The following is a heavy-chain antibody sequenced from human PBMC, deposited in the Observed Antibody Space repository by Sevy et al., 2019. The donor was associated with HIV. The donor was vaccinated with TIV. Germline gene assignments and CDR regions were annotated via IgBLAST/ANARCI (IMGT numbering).Heavy chain of an antibody. CDR2: IWYDGSSK. Sequence: GGSLRLSCAVSGFIFSNYGMHWVRQAPGKGLEWVALIWYDGSSKYYGDSVKGRFTISRDNSKNTMDLQMNSLRVEDTAVYYCSRGANYYHSSGSQPNFDFWGQGTLVTVSS. CDR1: GFIFSNYG. V-gene: IGHV3-33*01. D-gene: IGHD3-22*01. CDR3: SRGANYYHSSGSQPNFDF. J-gene: IGHJ4*02.